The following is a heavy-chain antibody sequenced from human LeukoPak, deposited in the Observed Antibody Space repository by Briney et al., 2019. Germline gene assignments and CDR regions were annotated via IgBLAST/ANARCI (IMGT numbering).Heavy chain of an antibody. CDR1: GGSISSTSYF. CDR3: ARGGYSSGWYYYYYMDV. Sequence: SETLSLTCSVSGGSISSTSYFWGWIRQPPGKGLEWIGTIYYTGLSYYNPSLKSRVTISVDTSKNQFSLKLSSVTAADTAVYYCARGGYSSGWYYYYYMDVWGKGTTVTVSS. J-gene: IGHJ6*03. V-gene: IGHV4-39*07. CDR2: IYYTGLS. D-gene: IGHD6-19*01.